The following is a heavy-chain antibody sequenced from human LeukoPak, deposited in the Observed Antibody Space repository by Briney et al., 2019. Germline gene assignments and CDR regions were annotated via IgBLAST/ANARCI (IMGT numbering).Heavy chain of an antibody. CDR3: TTGNWGPY. V-gene: IGHV3-15*07. CDR1: SFTFSDAW. Sequence: NPGGSLRLSCAASSFTFSDAWMNWVRQAPGKGLEWVGRIKRKTDAGTTDYAAPVKGRFTISRDDSKNTLYLQMNSLKTEDTAVYYCTTGNWGPYWGQGTLVTVSS. D-gene: IGHD7-27*01. CDR2: IKRKTDAGTT. J-gene: IGHJ4*02.